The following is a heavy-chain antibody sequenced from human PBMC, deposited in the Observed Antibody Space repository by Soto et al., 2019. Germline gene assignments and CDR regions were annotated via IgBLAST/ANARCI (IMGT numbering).Heavy chain of an antibody. J-gene: IGHJ4*02. CDR2: ISDSGDNT. V-gene: IGHV3-23*01. D-gene: IGHD6-19*01. Sequence: PGGSLRLSCAASGFTFSTYAMSWVRQAPGKGLEWVSAISDSGDNTFYADSVKGRFTISRDNSRDTLYLRMNSLRAEDTAVYYCEKIQQWTRFHYSGPGTLLTVST. CDR1: GFTFSTYA. CDR3: EKIQQWTRFHY.